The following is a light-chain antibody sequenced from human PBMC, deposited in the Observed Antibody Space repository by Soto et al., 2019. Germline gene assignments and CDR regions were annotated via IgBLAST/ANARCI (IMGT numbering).Light chain of an antibody. V-gene: IGLV2-8*02. CDR3: SSYAGSNNLV. CDR1: SSDVGGYNY. CDR2: EVI. Sequence: QSALTQPPSASRSPGQSVTISCTGTSSDVGGYNYVSWYQQHPGKAPKLMIYEVIKRPSGVPDRFSGSKSGNTASLAVSGLQAEDEADYYCSSYAGSNNLVFGGGTKLTVL. J-gene: IGLJ3*02.